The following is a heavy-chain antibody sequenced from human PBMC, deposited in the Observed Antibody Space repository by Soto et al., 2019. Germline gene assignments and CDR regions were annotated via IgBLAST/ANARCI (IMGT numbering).Heavy chain of an antibody. CDR1: GGSISRYY. Sequence: SETLSLTCTVSGGSISRYYWSWIRQPAGKGLEWIGRIYTSGSTNYNPSLKSRVTMSVDTSKNQFSLKLSSVTAADTAVYYCARDVRIAAAGYYYYYGMDVWGQGTTVTVSS. CDR3: ARDVRIAAAGYYYYYGMDV. CDR2: IYTSGST. D-gene: IGHD6-13*01. J-gene: IGHJ6*02. V-gene: IGHV4-4*07.